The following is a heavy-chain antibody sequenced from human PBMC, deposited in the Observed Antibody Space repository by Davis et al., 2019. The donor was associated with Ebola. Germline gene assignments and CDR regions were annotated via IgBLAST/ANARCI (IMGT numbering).Heavy chain of an antibody. D-gene: IGHD6-6*01. J-gene: IGHJ4*02. CDR3: ARGGTRIAARHDY. V-gene: IGHV3-11*04. Sequence: PGGSLRLSCAASGFTFSAYYMSWIRQAPGKGLEWVSYISSSGSTTYNADSVKGRFTISRDNSKNTLYLQMNSLRAEDTAVYYCARGGTRIAARHDYWGQGTLVTVSS. CDR1: GFTFSAYY. CDR2: ISSSGSTT.